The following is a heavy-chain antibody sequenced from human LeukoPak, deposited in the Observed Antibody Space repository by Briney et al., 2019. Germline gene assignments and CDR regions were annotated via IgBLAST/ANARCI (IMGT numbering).Heavy chain of an antibody. Sequence: SVKVSCKASGGTFSSYAISWVRQAPGQGLEWMGGIIPIFGTANYAQKFQGRVTITADESTSTAYMELSSLRSEDTAVYYCARGVVVPAASACGAFDIWGQGTMVTVSS. V-gene: IGHV1-69*13. D-gene: IGHD2-2*01. CDR3: ARGVVVPAASACGAFDI. CDR2: IIPIFGTA. CDR1: GGTFSSYA. J-gene: IGHJ3*02.